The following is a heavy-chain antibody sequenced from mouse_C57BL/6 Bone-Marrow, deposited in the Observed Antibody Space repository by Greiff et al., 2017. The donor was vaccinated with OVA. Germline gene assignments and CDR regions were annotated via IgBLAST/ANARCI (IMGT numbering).Heavy chain of an antibody. CDR1: GYSITSGYY. D-gene: IGHD2-1*01. V-gene: IGHV3-6*01. CDR2: ISYDGSN. CDR3: ARVYYGKGEYFDV. J-gene: IGHJ1*03. Sequence: EVKLVESGPGLVKPSQSLSLTCSVTGYSITSGYYWNWIRQFPGNKLEWMGYISYDGSNNYNPSLKNRISITRDTSKNQFFLKLNSVTTEDTATYYCARVYYGKGEYFDVWGTGTTVTVSS.